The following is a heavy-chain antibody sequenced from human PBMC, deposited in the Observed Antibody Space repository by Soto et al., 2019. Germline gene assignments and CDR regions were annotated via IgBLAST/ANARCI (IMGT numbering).Heavy chain of an antibody. CDR3: AKVFDKYSYGSEYYFDY. V-gene: IGHV3-30*18. CDR1: GFTFSSYG. CDR2: ISYDGSNK. D-gene: IGHD5-18*01. J-gene: IGHJ4*02. Sequence: GGSLRLSCAASGFTFSSYGMHWVRQAPGKGLEWVAVISYDGSNKYYADSVKGRFTISRDNSKNTLYLQMNSLRAEDTAVYYCAKVFDKYSYGSEYYFDYWGQGTLVTVSS.